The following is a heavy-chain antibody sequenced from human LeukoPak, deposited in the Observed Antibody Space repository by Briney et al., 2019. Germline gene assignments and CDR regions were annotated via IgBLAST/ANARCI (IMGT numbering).Heavy chain of an antibody. CDR1: GGSISSSSYY. CDR3: ARHSRPYYYYMDV. CDR2: IYYSGST. D-gene: IGHD6-6*01. Sequence: SETLSLTCTVSGGSISSSSYYWGWIRQPPGKGLEWIGSIYYSGSTYYNPSLKSRVTISVDTSKNQFSLKLSSVTAADTAVYYRARHSRPYYYYMDVWGKGTTVTVSS. V-gene: IGHV4-39*01. J-gene: IGHJ6*03.